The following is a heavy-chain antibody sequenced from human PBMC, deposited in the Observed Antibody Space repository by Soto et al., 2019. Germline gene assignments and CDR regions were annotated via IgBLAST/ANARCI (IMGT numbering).Heavy chain of an antibody. J-gene: IGHJ4*02. CDR2: IFCGDSDT. V-gene: IGHV5-51*01. Sequence: GESLKISCKDSGYKFSTNWIAWVRHMPGKGLEWVGVIFCGDSDTSYSPSFKGQVTLSVDKSINTVYLQWSSLKASDTAMYYCARHNHGFNYWGQGTLVTVSS. CDR1: GYKFSTNW. CDR3: ARHNHGFNY.